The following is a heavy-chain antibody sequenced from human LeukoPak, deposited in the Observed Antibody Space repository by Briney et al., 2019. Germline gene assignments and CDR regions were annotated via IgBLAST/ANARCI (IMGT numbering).Heavy chain of an antibody. CDR1: GYTFTSYA. D-gene: IGHD3-3*01. CDR3: ARDGFWSGYPNWFDP. V-gene: IGHV1-3*01. CDR2: INAGNGNT. Sequence: ASVKVSCNASGYTFTSYAMHWGRQAPGQRLEWMGWINAGNGNTKYSQKFQGRVTITRDTSASTAYMELSSLRSEDTAVYYCARDGFWSGYPNWFDPWGQGTLVTVSS. J-gene: IGHJ5*02.